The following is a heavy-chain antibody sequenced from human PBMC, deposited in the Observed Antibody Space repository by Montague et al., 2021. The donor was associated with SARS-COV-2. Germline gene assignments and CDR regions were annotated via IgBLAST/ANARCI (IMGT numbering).Heavy chain of an antibody. Sequence: LRLSCSASGFTLGYTWMHWVRQAPGKGLVWIAHINGDATTTKYADSVKGRFTISRDNTQNTLSLQLDSLRAEDTAVYYCVKDRGTPDAFDMWGQGTMVTVSS. CDR1: GFTLGYTW. V-gene: IGHV3-74*03. CDR3: VKDRGTPDAFDM. D-gene: IGHD3-10*01. CDR2: INGDATTT. J-gene: IGHJ3*02.